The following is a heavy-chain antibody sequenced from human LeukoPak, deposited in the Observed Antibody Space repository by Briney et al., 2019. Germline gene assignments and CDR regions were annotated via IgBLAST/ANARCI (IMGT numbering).Heavy chain of an antibody. CDR3: AKALGFLEWFADY. CDR1: GFTFSSYA. D-gene: IGHD3-3*01. Sequence: RPGGSLRLSCAASGFTFSSYAMSWVRQAPGKGLEWVSAISGSGGSTYYADSVKGRFTISRDNSKNTLYLQMNSLRAEDTAVYYCAKALGFLEWFADYWGQGTLVTVSS. V-gene: IGHV3-23*01. CDR2: ISGSGGST. J-gene: IGHJ4*02.